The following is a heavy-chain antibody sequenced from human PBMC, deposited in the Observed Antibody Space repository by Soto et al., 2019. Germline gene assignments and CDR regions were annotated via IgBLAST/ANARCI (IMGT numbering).Heavy chain of an antibody. D-gene: IGHD2-15*01. CDR1: GGSISSGDYY. Sequence: SETLSLTCTVSGGSISSGDYYWSWIRQPPGKGLEWIGYIYYSGSTYYNPSLKSRVTISVDTSKNQFSLKLSSVTAADTAVYYCAREDVVVVAAGGFGMDVWGQGTTVTVYS. CDR2: IYYSGST. V-gene: IGHV4-30-4*01. J-gene: IGHJ6*02. CDR3: AREDVVVVAAGGFGMDV.